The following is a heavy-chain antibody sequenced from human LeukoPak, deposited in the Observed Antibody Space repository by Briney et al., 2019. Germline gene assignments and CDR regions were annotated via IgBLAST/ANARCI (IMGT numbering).Heavy chain of an antibody. J-gene: IGHJ4*02. CDR1: GYTFTSYG. D-gene: IGHD3-22*01. CDR2: ISAYNGNT. Sequence: AASVKVSCKASGYTFTSYGISWVRQAPGQGLEWMGWISAYNGNTNYAQKLQCRVTMTTDTSTSTAYMELRSLRSDDTAVYYCARDWGGGDYYDSSGYPDYWGQGTLVTVSS. CDR3: ARDWGGGDYYDSSGYPDY. V-gene: IGHV1-18*01.